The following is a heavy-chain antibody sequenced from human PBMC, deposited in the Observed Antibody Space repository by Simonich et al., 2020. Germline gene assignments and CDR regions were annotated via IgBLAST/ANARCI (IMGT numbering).Heavy chain of an antibody. J-gene: IGHJ5*02. D-gene: IGHD1-26*01. V-gene: IGHV3-23*01. CDR1: GFPCINYA. Sequence: EVQLLYSCGVLVQPCRSLVLSFSTSGFPCINYAMRWVRQATWRWVVCITAVGVRGVSQNYEGHVKGRFTISRDNSKNTLYLQMNSLRAEDTAVYDCAKDSDFVGATDWFDPWGQGTLVTVSS. CDR3: AKDSDFVGATDWFDP. CDR2: VGVRGVSQ.